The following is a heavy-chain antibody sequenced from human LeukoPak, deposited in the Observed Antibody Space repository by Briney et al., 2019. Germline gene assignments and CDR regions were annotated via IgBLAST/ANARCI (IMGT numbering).Heavy chain of an antibody. J-gene: IGHJ3*02. V-gene: IGHV3-30*02. CDR1: GFTFSSYS. D-gene: IGHD2-2*03. Sequence: GGSLRLSCAASGFTFSSYSMNWVRQAPGKGLEWVSFIRNDGTYKYYEDSVKGRFTVSRDNSKNTLYMQMNSLRVEDTAVYYCAKDLGYCSSTSCSVAFDIWGQGTVVTVSS. CDR2: IRNDGTYK. CDR3: AKDLGYCSSTSCSVAFDI.